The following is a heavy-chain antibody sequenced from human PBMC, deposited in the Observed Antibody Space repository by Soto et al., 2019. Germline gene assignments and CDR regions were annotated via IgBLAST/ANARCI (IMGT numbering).Heavy chain of an antibody. CDR2: IDPSDSYT. D-gene: IGHD1-1*01. J-gene: IGHJ4*02. Sequence: PSESLKISCKGSGSSFTGYWISWVRQMPGKGLEWMGRIDPSDSYTNHSPSFQGHVTISADKSILTAYLQWSSLKASDTAMYYCASEGASTTDPFDYCGQGTLIT. V-gene: IGHV5-10-1*01. CDR3: ASEGASTTDPFDY. CDR1: GSSFTGYW.